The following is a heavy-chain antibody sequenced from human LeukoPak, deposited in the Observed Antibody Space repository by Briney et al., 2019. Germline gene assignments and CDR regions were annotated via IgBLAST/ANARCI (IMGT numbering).Heavy chain of an antibody. V-gene: IGHV1-2*03. CDR2: INPNSGGT. Sequence: LGASVKVSCKASGYTFTGYYMHWVRQAPGQGLEWMGWINPNSGGTNYAQKFQGRVTMTRDTSISTAYMELSRLRSDDTAVYYCARCYDILTGAPGDDAFDIWGQGTMVTVSS. CDR3: ARCYDILTGAPGDDAFDI. J-gene: IGHJ3*02. CDR1: GYTFTGYY. D-gene: IGHD3-9*01.